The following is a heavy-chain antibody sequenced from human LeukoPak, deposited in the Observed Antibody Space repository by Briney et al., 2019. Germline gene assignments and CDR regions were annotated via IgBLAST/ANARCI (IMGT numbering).Heavy chain of an antibody. CDR2: IYPGDSDT. CDR3: ARRLVD. CDR1: GYIFTSYW. V-gene: IGHV5-51*01. D-gene: IGHD6-25*01. Sequence: WESPKISCKGSGYIFTSYWIGLVRQMPGKGLEWMGIIYPGDSDTRYSTSFQGQVTISANKSISTAYLQWNSLKASDTAMYYCARRLVDWGQGTLVTVSS. J-gene: IGHJ4*02.